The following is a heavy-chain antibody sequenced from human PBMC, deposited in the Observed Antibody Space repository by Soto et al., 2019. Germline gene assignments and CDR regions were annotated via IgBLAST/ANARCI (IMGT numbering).Heavy chain of an antibody. D-gene: IGHD1-26*01. CDR1: GYTFTGYY. J-gene: IGHJ4*02. CDR2: INPNSGGT. CDR3: ARDNGSGSSSTFDY. V-gene: IGHV1-2*04. Sequence: ASVTVSCKASGYTFTGYYMHWVRQAPGQGLEWMGWINPNSGGTNYAQKFQGWVTMTRDTSISTAYMELSRLRSDDTAVYYCARDNGSGSSSTFDYWGQGTLVTVSS.